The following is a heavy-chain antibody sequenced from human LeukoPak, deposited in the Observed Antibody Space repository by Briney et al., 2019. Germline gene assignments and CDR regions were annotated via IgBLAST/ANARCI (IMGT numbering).Heavy chain of an antibody. V-gene: IGHV4-4*07. Sequence: SETLSLTCTVSGGSISSYYWSWIRQPAGKGLGWIGRIYTSGSTNYNPSLKSRVTMSVDTSKNQFSLKLSSVTAADTAVYYCASHIDWYFDLWGRGTLVTVSS. J-gene: IGHJ2*01. D-gene: IGHD5-12*01. CDR2: IYTSGST. CDR3: ASHIDWYFDL. CDR1: GGSISSYY.